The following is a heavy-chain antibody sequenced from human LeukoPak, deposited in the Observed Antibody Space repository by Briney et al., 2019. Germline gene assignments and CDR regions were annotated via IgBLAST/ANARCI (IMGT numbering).Heavy chain of an antibody. CDR1: GYSISSGYY. Sequence: SETLSLTCTVSGYSISSGYYWGWIRQPPGKGLEWIGSIYHSGSTYYNPSLKSRVALSVDTSKNQFPLTLRSVTAADTAVYYCARQTVERSLGGVPDWFDPWGQGTLVTVSS. CDR3: ARQTVERSLGGVPDWFDP. J-gene: IGHJ5*02. V-gene: IGHV4-38-2*02. CDR2: IYHSGST. D-gene: IGHD3-3*01.